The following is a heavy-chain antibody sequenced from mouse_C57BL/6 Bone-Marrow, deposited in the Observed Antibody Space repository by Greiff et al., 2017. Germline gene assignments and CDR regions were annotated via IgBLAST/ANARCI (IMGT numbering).Heavy chain of an antibody. CDR1: GYTFTNYW. V-gene: IGHV1-63*01. CDR3: AREAYGSGECAY. CDR2: IYPGGGYT. Sequence: VQLQESGAELVRPGTSVKLSCKASGYTFTNYWIGWVKQRPGHGLEWIGDIYPGGGYTNYNEKFKGKATLTADKSSSTAYMQLSSLTSEDSAIYYCAREAYGSGECAYWGQGTMVTVSA. D-gene: IGHD2-1*01. J-gene: IGHJ3*01.